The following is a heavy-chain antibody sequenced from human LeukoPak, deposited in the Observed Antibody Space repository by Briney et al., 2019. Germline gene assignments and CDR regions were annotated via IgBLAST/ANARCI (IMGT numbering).Heavy chain of an antibody. CDR3: TTDYYDSSGYYFGLDY. Sequence: GGSLRLSCAASGFTFSNAWMSWVRQAPGKGLEWAGRIKSKTDGGTTDYAAPVKGRFTISRDDSKNTLYLQMNSLKTEDTAVYYCTTDYYDSSGYYFGLDYWGQGTLVTVSS. D-gene: IGHD3-22*01. CDR1: GFTFSNAW. J-gene: IGHJ4*02. V-gene: IGHV3-15*01. CDR2: IKSKTDGGTT.